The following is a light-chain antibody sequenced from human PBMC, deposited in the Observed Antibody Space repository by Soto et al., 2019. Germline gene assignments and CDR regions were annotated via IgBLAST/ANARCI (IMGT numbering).Light chain of an antibody. CDR2: GNG. V-gene: IGLV1-40*01. CDR1: SSNIGAGHD. CDR3: QSSDSSLSGSEV. J-gene: IGLJ1*01. Sequence: QSVLTQPASVSEAPGQRVTISCTGSSSNIGAGHDVHWYQHLPGTAPKLLIYGNGNRPSGVPDRFSGSKSGTSASLAIAGLQADDEADYYCQSSDSSLSGSEVFGTGTKVTVL.